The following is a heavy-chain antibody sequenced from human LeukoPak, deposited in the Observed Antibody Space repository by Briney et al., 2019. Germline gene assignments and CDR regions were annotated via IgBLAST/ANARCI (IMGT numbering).Heavy chain of an antibody. CDR3: TTPPTSIFGVVSDY. CDR1: GFTFSNAW. J-gene: IGHJ4*02. CDR2: IKSKTDGGTT. V-gene: IGHV3-15*07. D-gene: IGHD3-3*01. Sequence: GGSLRLSCAASGFTFSNAWMNWFRQAPGKGLEWVGRIKSKTDGGTTDYAAPVKGRFTISRDDSKNTLYLQMNSLKTEDTAVYYCTTPPTSIFGVVSDYWGQGTLVTVSS.